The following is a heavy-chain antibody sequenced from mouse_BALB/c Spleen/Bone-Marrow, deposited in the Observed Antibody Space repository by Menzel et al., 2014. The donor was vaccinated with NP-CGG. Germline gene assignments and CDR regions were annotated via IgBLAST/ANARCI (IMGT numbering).Heavy chain of an antibody. D-gene: IGHD3-2*01. V-gene: IGHV1S33*01. CDR2: IYPGDGST. CDR1: GFTFRGYD. CDR3: ARSGDSSGYGFAY. Sequence: LQESGPELVKPGALVKISCKASGFTFRGYDINWVKQRPGQGLEWIGWIYPGDGSTKYNEKFKGKATLTADKSSSTAYMQLSSLTSDNSAVYFCARSGDSSGYGFAYWGQGTLVTVSA. J-gene: IGHJ3*01.